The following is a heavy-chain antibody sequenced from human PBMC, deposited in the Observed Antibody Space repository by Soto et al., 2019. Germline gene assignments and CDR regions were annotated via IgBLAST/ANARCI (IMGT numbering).Heavy chain of an antibody. CDR3: ARERTMIWYFDY. J-gene: IGHJ4*02. CDR2: IYYSGST. CDR1: GGSVSSGSYY. Sequence: PSGTLSLTCTVSGGSVSSGSYYWSWIRQPPGKGLEWIGYIYYSGSTNYNPSLKSRVTISVDTSKNQFSLKLSSVTAADTAVYYCARERTMIWYFDYWGQGTLVTVSS. D-gene: IGHD3-22*01. V-gene: IGHV4-61*01.